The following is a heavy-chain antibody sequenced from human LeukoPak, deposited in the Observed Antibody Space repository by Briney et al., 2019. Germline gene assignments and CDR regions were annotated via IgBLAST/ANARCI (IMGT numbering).Heavy chain of an antibody. CDR1: GFTFSNYN. Sequence: PGGSLRLSCAASGFTFSNYNMNWVRQAPGKSLEWVSSITSDGRYKYYVDSVRGRFTMSRDSAKNSLNLQMNSLRAEDTAVYYCARFLFPWGFDYWGQGILVTVSS. V-gene: IGHV3-21*01. CDR3: ARFLFPWGFDY. J-gene: IGHJ4*02. D-gene: IGHD2/OR15-2a*01. CDR2: ITSDGRYK.